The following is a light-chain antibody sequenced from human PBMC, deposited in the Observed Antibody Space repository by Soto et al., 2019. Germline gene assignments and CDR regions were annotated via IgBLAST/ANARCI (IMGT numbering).Light chain of an antibody. J-gene: IGLJ1*01. V-gene: IGLV2-14*01. CDR1: SSDVGGYNY. CDR2: DVS. CDR3: SSYTRSTTLYV. Sequence: QSALTQPASVSGSPGQSITISCTGTSSDVGGYNYVSWYQQHPGKAPKLMIYDVSNRPSGVSNRFAGSKSVNTASLSISGLRAEDEADYYCSSYTRSTTLYVFGAGTKLTVL.